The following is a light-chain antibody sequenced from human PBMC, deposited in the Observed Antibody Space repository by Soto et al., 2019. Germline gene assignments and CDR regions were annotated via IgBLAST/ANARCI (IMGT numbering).Light chain of an antibody. CDR3: QHLTSGPPG. CDR2: AAS. Sequence: DIQLTQSPSFMSASVGDRVTITCRASQGISSYLAWYQQKPGKAPELLISAASTSQSGVPSRFSGSGSGTEFTLTISRLQPEAFATYYCQHLTSGPPGFGPGTKVDIK. CDR1: QGISSY. J-gene: IGKJ3*01. V-gene: IGKV1-9*01.